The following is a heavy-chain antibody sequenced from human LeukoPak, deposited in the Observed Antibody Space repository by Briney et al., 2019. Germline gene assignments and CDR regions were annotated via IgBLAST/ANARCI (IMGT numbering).Heavy chain of an antibody. Sequence: PGGSLRLSCAASGFTFSSYAMSWVRQAPGKGLEWVSAISGSGGSTYYADSVRGRFTISRDNSKNTLYLQMNSLRAEDTAVYYCAKAPLAYDFWSGRKNWFDPWGQGTLVTVSS. D-gene: IGHD3-3*01. CDR3: AKAPLAYDFWSGRKNWFDP. CDR1: GFTFSSYA. CDR2: ISGSGGST. V-gene: IGHV3-23*01. J-gene: IGHJ5*02.